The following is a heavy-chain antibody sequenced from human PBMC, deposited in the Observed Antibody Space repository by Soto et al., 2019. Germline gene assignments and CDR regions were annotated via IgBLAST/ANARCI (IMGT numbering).Heavy chain of an antibody. D-gene: IGHD2-2*01. CDR3: ARDGRYIVVVPAATPFSSYGMDV. J-gene: IGHJ6*02. CDR1: GGTFSSYT. V-gene: IGHV1-69*08. Sequence: QVQLVQSGAEVKKPGSSVKVSCKASGGTFSSYTISWVRQAPGQGLEWMGRIIPILGIANYAQKFQGSVTITADKSTSTAYMELSSLRSEDTAVYYCARDGRYIVVVPAATPFSSYGMDVWGQGTTVTVSS. CDR2: IIPILGIA.